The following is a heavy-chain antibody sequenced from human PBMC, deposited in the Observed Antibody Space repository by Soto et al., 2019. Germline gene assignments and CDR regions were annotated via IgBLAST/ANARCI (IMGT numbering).Heavy chain of an antibody. CDR1: GGFISSGGYS. V-gene: IGHV4-30-2*01. CDR2: IYHSGST. CDR3: AGMAYDLNYGMDV. J-gene: IGHJ6*02. Sequence: PSETLSLTCAVSGGFISSGGYSWSWIRQPPGKGLEWIGYIYHSGSTYYNPSLKSRVTISVDRSKNQFSLKLSSVTAADTAVYYCAGMAYDLNYGMDVWGQGTTVTVSS. D-gene: IGHD3-3*01.